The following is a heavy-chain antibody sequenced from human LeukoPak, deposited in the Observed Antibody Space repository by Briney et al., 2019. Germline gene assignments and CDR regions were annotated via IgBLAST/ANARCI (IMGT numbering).Heavy chain of an antibody. J-gene: IGHJ4*02. CDR1: GGSISSNSYY. D-gene: IGHD3-10*01. CDR3: ARTRYYYNSRSYGAPYYFDY. Sequence: SETRSLTCAVSGGSISSNSYYWGWIRQPPGKGLEWIGSIYYSGSTYYNPSLKSRVTISVDTSKNQFSLKLSSVTAADTAVYYCARTRYYYNSRSYGAPYYFDYWGQGTLVTVSS. CDR2: IYYSGST. V-gene: IGHV4-39*01.